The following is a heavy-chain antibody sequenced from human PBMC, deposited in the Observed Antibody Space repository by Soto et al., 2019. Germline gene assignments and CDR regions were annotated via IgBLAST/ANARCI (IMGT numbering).Heavy chain of an antibody. D-gene: IGHD2-2*01. CDR1: GGSISSSTYY. J-gene: IGHJ4*02. CDR3: ARGRGGVVVPAAKLPSFFDS. V-gene: IGHV4-39*01. Sequence: SETLSLTCTVSGGSISSSTYYWGWVRPPPGKGLEWIASIYDGGNTHYHPSLKSRLTISVDTSKNQFSLRLTSVTAADTAVYYCARGRGGVVVPAAKLPSFFDSWGQGKLVTVSS. CDR2: IYDGGNT.